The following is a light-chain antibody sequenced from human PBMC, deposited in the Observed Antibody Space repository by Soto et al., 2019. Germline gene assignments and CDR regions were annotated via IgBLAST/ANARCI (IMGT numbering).Light chain of an antibody. CDR2: EVT. CDR1: SGDIGSYNR. CDR3: SSYTNINTRACV. J-gene: IGLJ1*01. V-gene: IGLV2-14*01. Sequence: QSVLTQPAYVSGSPGQSITISCTGTSGDIGSYNRVSWYQQHPGKAPKRIIYEVTDRPSGVSNRFSGSKSGNTASLTISGLQAEDEAEYYCSSYTNINTRACVFGTGTKLTVL.